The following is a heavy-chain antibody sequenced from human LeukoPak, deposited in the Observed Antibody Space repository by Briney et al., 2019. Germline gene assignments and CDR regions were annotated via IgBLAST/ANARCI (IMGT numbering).Heavy chain of an antibody. CDR2: IYYSGST. V-gene: IGHV4-39*01. D-gene: IGHD6-13*01. CDR3: ARGTAAAGTIGPVRGRGWFDP. J-gene: IGHJ5*02. Sequence: SEALSLTCTVSGGSISSSSYYWGWIRQPPGKGLEWIGSIYYSGSTYYNPSLKSRVTISVDTSKNQFSLKLSSVTAADTAVYYCARGTAAAGTIGPVRGRGWFDPWGQGTLVTVSS. CDR1: GGSISSSSYY.